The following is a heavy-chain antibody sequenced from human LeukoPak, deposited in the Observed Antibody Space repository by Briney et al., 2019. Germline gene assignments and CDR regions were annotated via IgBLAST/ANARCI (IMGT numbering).Heavy chain of an antibody. V-gene: IGHV3-23*01. Sequence: GGSLRLSCGASRFSFSSYAMSWVRQAPGKVLEWVSLISGSGGDTYYADSVKGRFTISRDNSKNTLYLQINSLRAADTAVYFCAKMDAEDRIDYWGQGTLVTVSS. CDR1: RFSFSSYA. D-gene: IGHD2-2*03. J-gene: IGHJ4*02. CDR2: ISGSGGDT. CDR3: AKMDAEDRIDY.